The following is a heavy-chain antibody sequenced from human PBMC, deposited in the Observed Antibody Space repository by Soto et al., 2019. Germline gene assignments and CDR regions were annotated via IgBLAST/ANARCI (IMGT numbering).Heavy chain of an antibody. CDR1: GFNFSSFG. Sequence: QVQLVESGGGVVQPGSSLRLSCAAAGFNFSSFGMHWVRQAPGKGLEWVAIMSYDGSSKYYQDSLKVRFTISRDKSKNTLYLQMSSLRVEDTAVYYCAKDRGWSSADLDYWGQGTLVTVSS. V-gene: IGHV3-30*18. D-gene: IGHD6-19*01. CDR3: AKDRGWSSADLDY. J-gene: IGHJ4*02. CDR2: MSYDGSSK.